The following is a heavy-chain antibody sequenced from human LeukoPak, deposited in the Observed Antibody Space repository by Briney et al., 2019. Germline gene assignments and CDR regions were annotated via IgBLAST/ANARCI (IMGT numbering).Heavy chain of an antibody. Sequence: PGGSLRLSCAASGFTFSSYSMNWVRQAPGKGLEWVSAISGSGGSTYYADSVKGRFTISRDNSTNTLYLQMNSLSAQDTAVYYCANRHDFGDYYFDYWGQGTLVTVSS. V-gene: IGHV3-23*01. CDR1: GFTFSSYS. CDR3: ANRHDFGDYYFDY. D-gene: IGHD4-17*01. J-gene: IGHJ4*02. CDR2: ISGSGGST.